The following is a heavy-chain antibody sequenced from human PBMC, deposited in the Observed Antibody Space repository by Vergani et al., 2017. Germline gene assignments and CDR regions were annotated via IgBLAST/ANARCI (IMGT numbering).Heavy chain of an antibody. CDR3: ARGGLGDDAFDI. Sequence: QVQLQESGPGLVKPSQTLSLTCTVSGGSISSGSYYWSWIRQPAGKGLEWIGRIYTSGSTNYNPSLKSRVTISVDTSKNQFSLKLSSVTAADTAVYYCARGGLGDDAFDIWGQGTMVTVSS. V-gene: IGHV4-61*02. CDR1: GGSISSGSYY. J-gene: IGHJ3*02. CDR2: IYTSGST. D-gene: IGHD3-16*01.